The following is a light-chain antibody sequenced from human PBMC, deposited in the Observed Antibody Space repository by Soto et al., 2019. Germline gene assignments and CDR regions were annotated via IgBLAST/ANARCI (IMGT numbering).Light chain of an antibody. V-gene: IGKV3-11*01. J-gene: IGKJ5*01. CDR3: QQRDSWPIT. CDR1: QSVDSY. CDR2: GAS. Sequence: EIVLTQSPASLSLSPGERATLPCRASQSVDSYLVWYQQKPGQAPRLLIFGASNRATGIPARFSGSGSGTDFTLTINSLEPDDFAVYYCQQRDSWPITFGQGTRLEI.